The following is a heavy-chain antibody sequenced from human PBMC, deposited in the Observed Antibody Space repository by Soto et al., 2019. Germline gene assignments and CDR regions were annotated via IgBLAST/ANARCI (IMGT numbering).Heavy chain of an antibody. V-gene: IGHV4-31*03. Sequence: SETLSLTCTVSGGSISSGGYYWSWIRQHPGKGLEWIGYIYYSGSTYYNPSLKSRVTISVDTSKNQFSLKLSSVTVADTAVYYCARGTLTSYFDYWGQGTRVTVYS. CDR2: IYYSGST. J-gene: IGHJ4*02. CDR1: GGSISSGGYY. CDR3: ARGTLTSYFDY.